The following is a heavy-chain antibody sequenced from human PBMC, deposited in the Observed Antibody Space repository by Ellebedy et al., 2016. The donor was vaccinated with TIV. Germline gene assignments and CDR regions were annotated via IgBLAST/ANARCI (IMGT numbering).Heavy chain of an antibody. D-gene: IGHD3-22*01. CDR1: GGSISSYY. CDR2: IYYSGST. CDR3: ARLVYYYDSSGYYYVGAFDI. Sequence: SETLSLTCTVSGGSISSYYWSWIRQPPGKGLGWIGYIYYSGSTNYNPSLKSRVTISVDTSKNQFSLKLSSVTAADTAVYYCARLVYYYDSSGYYYVGAFDIWGQGTMVTVSS. V-gene: IGHV4-59*08. J-gene: IGHJ3*02.